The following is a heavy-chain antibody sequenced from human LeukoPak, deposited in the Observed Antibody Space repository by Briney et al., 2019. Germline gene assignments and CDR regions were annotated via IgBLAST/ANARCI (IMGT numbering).Heavy chain of an antibody. V-gene: IGHV3-23*01. D-gene: IGHD2-2*01. CDR3: ARVMGRYCSSTSCYVDY. Sequence: GGSLRLSCAASGFTFSNYAMRWVRQAPGKGLEWVSGISGSGDSTYYADSVKGRFTISRDNSKNTLYLQMNSLRAEDTAVYYCARVMGRYCSSTSCYVDYWGQGTLVTVSS. J-gene: IGHJ4*02. CDR2: ISGSGDST. CDR1: GFTFSNYA.